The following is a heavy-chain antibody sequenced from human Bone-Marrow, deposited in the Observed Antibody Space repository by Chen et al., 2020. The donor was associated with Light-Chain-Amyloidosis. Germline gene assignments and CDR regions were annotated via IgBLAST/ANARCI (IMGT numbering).Heavy chain of an antibody. J-gene: IGHJ6*02. CDR2: IIPIFGTA. CDR3: ARDRGRYCTNGVCYIPPVAGNYYYYGMDV. V-gene: IGHV1-69*01. Sequence: LQLLQSGAEGKKPGSPVKSPAKASGATFTTYLITWLRRAPGQGLERMGGIIPIFGTANYAQKFQGRVTITADESTSTAYMELSSLRSEDTAVYYCARDRGRYCTNGVCYIPPVAGNYYYYGMDVWGQGTTVTVSS. D-gene: IGHD2-8*01. CDR1: GATFTTYL.